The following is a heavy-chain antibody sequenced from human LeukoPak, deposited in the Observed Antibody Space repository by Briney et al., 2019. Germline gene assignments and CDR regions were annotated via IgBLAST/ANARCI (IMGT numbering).Heavy chain of an antibody. CDR1: GGSISNTDYY. J-gene: IGHJ4*02. CDR2: IYSSGST. V-gene: IGHV4-39*07. Sequence: NPSETLSLTCTVSGGSISNTDYYWGWIRQPPGKGLEWIGRIYSSGSTNYNPSLKSRVTMSVDTSNNQFSLKLSSVTAADTAVYYCAREYGDLDYWGQGTLVTVSS. D-gene: IGHD4-17*01. CDR3: AREYGDLDY.